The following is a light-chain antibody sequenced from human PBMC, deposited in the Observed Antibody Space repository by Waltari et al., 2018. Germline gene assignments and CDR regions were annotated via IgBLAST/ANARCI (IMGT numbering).Light chain of an antibody. Sequence: ASVGDRVTITCRASQSISSWLAWYQQKPGKAPKLLIYKASSLESGVPSRFSGSGSGTEFTLTISSLQPDDFATYYGQQYNSYWTFGQGTKVEIK. CDR3: QQYNSYWT. CDR1: QSISSW. V-gene: IGKV1-5*03. J-gene: IGKJ1*01. CDR2: KAS.